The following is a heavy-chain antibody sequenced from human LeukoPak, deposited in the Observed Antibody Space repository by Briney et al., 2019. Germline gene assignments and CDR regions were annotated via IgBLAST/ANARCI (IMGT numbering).Heavy chain of an antibody. CDR2: IIPIFGTA. CDR1: GGTFSSYA. J-gene: IGHJ6*03. V-gene: IGHV1-69*06. D-gene: IGHD6-13*01. CDR3: GIAAAGPDRGYYYYYYMDV. Sequence: SAKVSCKASGGTFSSYAISWVRQAPGQGLEWMGGIIPIFGTANYAQKFQGRVTITADKSTSTAYMELSSLRSEDTAVYYCGIAAAGPDRGYYYYYYMDVWGKGTTVTVSS.